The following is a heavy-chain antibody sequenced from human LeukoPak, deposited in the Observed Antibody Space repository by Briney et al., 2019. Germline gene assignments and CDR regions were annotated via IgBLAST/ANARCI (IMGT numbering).Heavy chain of an antibody. Sequence: PGGSLRLSCAASGFSFNTYWMSWVRQAPGEGLEWVANIKQDGSEEDYVDSVKGRLTISRDNAKNSLYLQMNSLRAEDTAVYYCARDRYSSDWQFFDYWGQGTLVTVSS. V-gene: IGHV3-7*01. CDR1: GFSFNTYW. J-gene: IGHJ4*02. D-gene: IGHD6-19*01. CDR3: ARDRYSSDWQFFDY. CDR2: IKQDGSEE.